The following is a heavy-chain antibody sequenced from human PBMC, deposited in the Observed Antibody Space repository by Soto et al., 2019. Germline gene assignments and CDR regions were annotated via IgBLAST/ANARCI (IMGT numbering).Heavy chain of an antibody. J-gene: IGHJ6*02. D-gene: IGHD2-2*01. Sequence: PSETLSLTGTVSGGSISSGDYYWSWIRQPPGKGLEWIGYIYYSGSTYYNPSLKSRVTISVDTSKNQFSLRLTSVTAADTAVYYCERLAGYCSTNGCHGDYAMDVWGQGTTVPVSS. CDR2: IYYSGST. CDR1: GGSISSGDYY. V-gene: IGHV4-30-4*01. CDR3: ERLAGYCSTNGCHGDYAMDV.